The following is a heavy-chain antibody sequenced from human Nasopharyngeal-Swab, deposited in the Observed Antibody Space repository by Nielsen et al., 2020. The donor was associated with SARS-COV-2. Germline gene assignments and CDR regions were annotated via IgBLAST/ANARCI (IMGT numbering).Heavy chain of an antibody. V-gene: IGHV1-69*13. CDR3: ARGDCSSTSCYTLEDGNWFDP. Sequence: SVKVSCKASGGTFSSYAISWVRQAPGQGLEWMGGIIPIFGTANYAQKFQGRVTITADESTSTAYMELSSLRSEDTAVYYCARGDCSSTSCYTLEDGNWFDPWGQGTLVTVSS. CDR1: GGTFSSYA. CDR2: IIPIFGTA. J-gene: IGHJ5*02. D-gene: IGHD2-2*02.